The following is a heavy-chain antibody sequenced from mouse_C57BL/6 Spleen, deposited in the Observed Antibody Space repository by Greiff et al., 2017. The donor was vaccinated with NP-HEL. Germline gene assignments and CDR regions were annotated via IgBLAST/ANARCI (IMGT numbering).Heavy chain of an antibody. Sequence: QVQLQQPGAELVRPGSSVKLSCKASGYTFTSYWMHWVKQRPIQGLEWIGNIDPSDSETHYNQKFKDKATLTVDKSSSTAYMQLSSLTSEDSAVYYCAREGLGVYYGNHGYFDYWGQGTTLTVSS. J-gene: IGHJ2*01. V-gene: IGHV1-52*01. CDR1: GYTFTSYW. CDR2: IDPSDSET. CDR3: AREGLGVYYGNHGYFDY. D-gene: IGHD2-1*01.